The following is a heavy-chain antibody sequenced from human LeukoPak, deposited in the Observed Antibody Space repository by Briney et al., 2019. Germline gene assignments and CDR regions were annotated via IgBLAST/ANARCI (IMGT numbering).Heavy chain of an antibody. Sequence: GGSLRLSCAVSGITLSNYGMSWVRQAPGKGLEWVAGMSGSGGGTQYADSVKGRFTISRDNSKNTLHLQMNSLRAEDTALYYCAKDHGSGFYYFDYWGQGTLVTVSS. CDR3: AKDHGSGFYYFDY. CDR2: MSGSGGGT. V-gene: IGHV3-23*01. CDR1: GITLSNYG. D-gene: IGHD6-19*01. J-gene: IGHJ4*02.